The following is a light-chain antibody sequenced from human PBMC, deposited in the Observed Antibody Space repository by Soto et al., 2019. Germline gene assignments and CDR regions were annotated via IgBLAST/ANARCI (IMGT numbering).Light chain of an antibody. CDR1: QGVSSS. CDR3: QQYHNWPPWT. CDR2: GAS. Sequence: EIVMTHAPCTLFVYPGEGATLSYRXSQGVSSSLAWYQQRPGQAPRLLTYGASTRATGIPARFSGSGSGTEFTLTISSLQSQDFAVYYCQQYHNWPPWTFGQGTKVDI. J-gene: IGKJ1*01. V-gene: IGKV3-15*01.